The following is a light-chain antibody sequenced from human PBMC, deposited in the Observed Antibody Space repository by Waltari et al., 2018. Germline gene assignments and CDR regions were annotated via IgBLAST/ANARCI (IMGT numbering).Light chain of an antibody. V-gene: IGKV1-8*01. CDR3: QQSYSSPWT. J-gene: IGKJ1*01. CDR1: QGFSSY. Sequence: AIRMTQSPSSFSASTGDRVTITCRASQGFSSYLAWYQQKPGKAPKPLIYGASTLQSGGPSRFSGSGSGTEFTLTISSLQTEDFASYYCQQSYSSPWTFGPGTKVEIK. CDR2: GAS.